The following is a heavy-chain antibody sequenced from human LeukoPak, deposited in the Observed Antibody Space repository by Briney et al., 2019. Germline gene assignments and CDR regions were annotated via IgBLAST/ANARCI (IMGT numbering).Heavy chain of an antibody. V-gene: IGHV3-23*01. D-gene: IGHD2-2*01. Sequence: GGSLRLSCVASGFTFSSYSMKWVRQAPGKGLEWVSGISGGGSSTDYADSVKGRFTISRDNSKNTLFLQMNSLRAEDTALYYCAAIPAATQKITFWGQGTTVTVSS. CDR1: GFTFSSYS. CDR3: AAIPAATQKITF. CDR2: ISGGGSST. J-gene: IGHJ6*02.